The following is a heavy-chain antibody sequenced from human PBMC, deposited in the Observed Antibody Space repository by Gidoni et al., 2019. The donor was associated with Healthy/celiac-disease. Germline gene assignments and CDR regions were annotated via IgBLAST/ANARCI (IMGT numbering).Heavy chain of an antibody. Sequence: QVQLVQSGAEVKKPGSSVKVSCKASGGTFSSYAISWVRQAPGQGLEWMGGIIPIFGTANYAQKFQGRVTITADESTSTAYMELSSLRSEDTAVYYCARVEGDGYSSSSEPFDYWGQGTLVTVSS. V-gene: IGHV1-69*01. CDR2: IIPIFGTA. D-gene: IGHD6-6*01. J-gene: IGHJ4*02. CDR1: GGTFSSYA. CDR3: ARVEGDGYSSSSEPFDY.